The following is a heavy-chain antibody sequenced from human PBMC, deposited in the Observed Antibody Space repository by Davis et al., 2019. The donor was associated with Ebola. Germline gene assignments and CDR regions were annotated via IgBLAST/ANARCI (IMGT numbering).Heavy chain of an antibody. D-gene: IGHD3-10*01. CDR2: ISGSGGST. CDR3: AKDGLLWFAEPFGY. CDR1: GFTFSSYA. J-gene: IGHJ4*02. Sequence: GESLKISCAASGFTFSSYAMSWVRQAPGKGLEWVSAISGSGGSTYYADSVKGRFTISRDNSKNTLYLQMNSLRAVDTALYYCAKDGLLWFAEPFGYWGQGTLVTVSA. V-gene: IGHV3-23*01.